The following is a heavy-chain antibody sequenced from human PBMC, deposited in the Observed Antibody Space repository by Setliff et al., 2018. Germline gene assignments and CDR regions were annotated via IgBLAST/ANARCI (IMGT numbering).Heavy chain of an antibody. CDR1: GGSISSGGYY. Sequence: SETLSLTCTVSGGSISSGGYYWSWIRQHQGKGLEWIGHIYTSGSTKYNPSLSGRVTIPADTSKNQFSLKLISVTAADTAVYYCASGIAVAGRWWEIGHFSYMDVWGKGTTVTVSS. D-gene: IGHD6-19*01. J-gene: IGHJ6*03. CDR3: ASGIAVAGRWWEIGHFSYMDV. V-gene: IGHV4-61*09. CDR2: IYTSGST.